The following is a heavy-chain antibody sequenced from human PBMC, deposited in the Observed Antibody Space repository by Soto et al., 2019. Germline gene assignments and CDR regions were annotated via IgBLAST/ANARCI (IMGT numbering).Heavy chain of an antibody. V-gene: IGHV1-3*01. CDR1: GYTFATYP. D-gene: IGHD3-10*01. J-gene: IGHJ6*02. CDR3: ARGSQGGSSLLASYQYGMDI. Sequence: GASVKVSCKTSGYTFATYPIHWVRQAPGQSLEWMGWISAGSGNRRFSQKFQGRVTITRDTPASTVYMELTSLRYEDTAVYYCARGSQGGSSLLASYQYGMDIWGQGTTVTSP. CDR2: ISAGSGNR.